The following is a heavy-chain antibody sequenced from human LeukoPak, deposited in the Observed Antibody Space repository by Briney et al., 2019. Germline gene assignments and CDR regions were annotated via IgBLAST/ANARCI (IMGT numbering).Heavy chain of an antibody. CDR2: ISSTGST. V-gene: IGHV4-4*07. CDR1: GGSISSYY. CDR3: ARDDYGGNFFEN. J-gene: IGHJ4*02. Sequence: SETLSLTCIVSGGSISSYYWSWIRQPAGKGLEWIGRISSTGSTNYNPYLKSLVTMSVDTSKNQFSLKLSSVTAADTAAYYCARDDYGGNFFENWGQGTLVTVSS. D-gene: IGHD4-23*01.